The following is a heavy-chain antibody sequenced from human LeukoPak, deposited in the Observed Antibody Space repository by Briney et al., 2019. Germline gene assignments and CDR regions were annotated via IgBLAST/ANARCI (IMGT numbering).Heavy chain of an antibody. CDR3: ARDPRTVRI. Sequence: PGGSLRLSCAASGFTFDDYAMHWVRQAPGKGLEWVSGINWNSGSMGYADSVKGRFTISRDNAKNLLYLQMDSLRVEDTAIYYCARDPRTVRIWGQGTLVTVSS. V-gene: IGHV3-9*01. J-gene: IGHJ4*02. CDR1: GFTFDDYA. D-gene: IGHD1-1*01. CDR2: INWNSGSM.